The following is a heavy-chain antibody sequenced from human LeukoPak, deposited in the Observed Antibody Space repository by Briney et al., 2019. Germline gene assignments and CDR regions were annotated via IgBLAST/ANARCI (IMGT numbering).Heavy chain of an antibody. V-gene: IGHV3-7*01. CDR2: IKEGGSLI. CDR1: GFTFSNYS. Sequence: GGSLRLSCAPSGFTFSNYSMTWVRRAPGKGLEGVANIKEGGSLIYYVDSVTGRLTISRDNTKNSLYLQMNSLRAEDTAVYYCARNYYAILTGYLDAFDICGQGTMVTVSS. J-gene: IGHJ3*02. D-gene: IGHD3-9*01. CDR3: ARNYYAILTGYLDAFDI.